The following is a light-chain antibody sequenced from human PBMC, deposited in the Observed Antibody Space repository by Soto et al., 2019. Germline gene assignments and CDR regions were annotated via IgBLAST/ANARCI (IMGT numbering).Light chain of an antibody. Sequence: QSALTQPASVSGSPGQSITISCTGTSSDVGGYNYVSWYQQHPGKAPKLMIYDVSNRPSGVSNRFSGSKSGNTASLTISGLTAEDDADFYCSSYTSSSTPFVFGTGTKLTVL. CDR3: SSYTSSSTPFV. CDR2: DVS. J-gene: IGLJ1*01. V-gene: IGLV2-14*01. CDR1: SSDVGGYNY.